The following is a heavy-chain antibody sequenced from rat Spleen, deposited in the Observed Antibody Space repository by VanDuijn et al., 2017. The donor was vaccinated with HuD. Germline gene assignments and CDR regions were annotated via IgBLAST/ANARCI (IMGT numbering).Heavy chain of an antibody. CDR2: IWAGGST. CDR1: GFSLTDYS. CDR3: ARLRGYNTHYYVMDA. V-gene: IGHV2-19*01. J-gene: IGHJ4*01. Sequence: QVQLKESGPGLVQPSQTLSLTCTVSGFSLTDYSVHWVRQPPGKGLAWMGTIWAGGSTNYNSAVQSRLSTSRDTSKSQVFLKMNSLQPEDTGTYYCARLRGYNTHYYVMDAWGQGASVTVSS. D-gene: IGHD1-10*01.